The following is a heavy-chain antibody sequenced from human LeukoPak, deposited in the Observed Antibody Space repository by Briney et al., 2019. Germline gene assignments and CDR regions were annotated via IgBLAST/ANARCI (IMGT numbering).Heavy chain of an antibody. D-gene: IGHD3-16*01. Sequence: GGSLRLSCAASGFTFSDHYMNWIRQAPGKGLECVSVISDSGGIVYYADSVKGRFTISRDNAKKSLYLQMNSLGAEDTAVYFCARDRQPTRYGGLDVWGQGTTVIVSS. CDR1: GFTFSDHY. J-gene: IGHJ6*02. CDR3: ARDRQPTRYGGLDV. CDR2: ISDSGGIV. V-gene: IGHV3-11*01.